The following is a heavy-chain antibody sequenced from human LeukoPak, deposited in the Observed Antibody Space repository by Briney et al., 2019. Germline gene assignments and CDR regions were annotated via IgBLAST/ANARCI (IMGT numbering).Heavy chain of an antibody. CDR2: INPNSGGP. Sequence: GASVKVSCKASGYTFTGYYIHWVRQAPGQGLEWMGWINPNSGGPNYAQKFQGGVTMTRDTSITTAHMELSRLRPDDTAGYYCARDQFYGMDVWGQGTTVTVSS. V-gene: IGHV1-2*02. J-gene: IGHJ6*02. CDR3: ARDQFYGMDV. CDR1: GYTFTGYY. D-gene: IGHD3-3*01.